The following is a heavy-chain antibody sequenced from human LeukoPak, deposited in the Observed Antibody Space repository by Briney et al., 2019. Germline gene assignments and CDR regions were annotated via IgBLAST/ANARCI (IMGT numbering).Heavy chain of an antibody. V-gene: IGHV4-59*12. D-gene: IGHD3-22*01. CDR2: IYYSGST. J-gene: IGHJ4*02. CDR3: ARDSYYYDSTGYYRFDY. CDR1: GGSISTY. Sequence: SETLSLTCTVSGGSISTYWSWIRQPPGQGLEWIGHIYYSGSTNYSPSLKSRVTMSVDTSKNQFSLKLRSVTAADTAVYYCARDSYYYDSTGYYRFDYWGQGTLVTVSS.